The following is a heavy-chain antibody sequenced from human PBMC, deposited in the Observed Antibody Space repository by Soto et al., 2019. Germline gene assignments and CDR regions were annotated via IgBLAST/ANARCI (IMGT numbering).Heavy chain of an antibody. J-gene: IGHJ4*02. D-gene: IGHD1-7*01. V-gene: IGHV4-4*02. CDR3: ASRDPGTSVDY. CDR2: VYRTGST. Sequence: SETLSLTCAVSGGSFTSNNWWTWVRQPPGQGLEWIGEVYRTGSTNYNPSLKSRVTISLDKSENQFSLKVTSLTAADTAVYYCASRDPGTSVDYWGQGTLVTVSS. CDR1: GGSFTSNNW.